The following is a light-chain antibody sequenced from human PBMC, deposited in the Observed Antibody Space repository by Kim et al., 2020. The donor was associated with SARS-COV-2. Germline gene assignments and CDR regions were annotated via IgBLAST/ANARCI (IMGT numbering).Light chain of an antibody. CDR2: ATS. Sequence: SPWEGATPSCRASVSISTHFLALYQQLPGQAPRLLIFATSTRATGVPDRFSGSGSDTDFTLTISRLEPEDFAVYYCQQYDNAPLTFGGGTKVDIK. J-gene: IGKJ4*01. CDR1: VSISTHF. V-gene: IGKV3-20*01. CDR3: QQYDNAPLT.